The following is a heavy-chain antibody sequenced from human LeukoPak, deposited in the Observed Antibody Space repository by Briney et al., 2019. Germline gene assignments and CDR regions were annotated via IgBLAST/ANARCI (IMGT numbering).Heavy chain of an antibody. J-gene: IGHJ4*02. CDR3: ARTRGYSGYDYLTFAY. CDR2: INPNSGGT. CDR1: GYTFTGYY. Sequence: ASVKVSCKASGYTFTGYYMHWVRQAPGQGLEWMGWINPNSGGTNSAQNFQGRVTMTRDTSISTAYMELSRLRSEDTAVYYCARTRGYSGYDYLTFAYWGQGTLVTVSS. D-gene: IGHD5-12*01. V-gene: IGHV1-2*02.